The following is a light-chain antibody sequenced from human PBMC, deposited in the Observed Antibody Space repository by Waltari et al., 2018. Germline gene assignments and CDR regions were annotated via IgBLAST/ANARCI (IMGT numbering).Light chain of an antibody. CDR3: QQYNYYYT. V-gene: IGKV3-15*01. Sequence: EVVLTQSPATLSVSPGERATLSCRASQSVSSNLAWYQQKPGQAPRLLIYDASTRATGLPARFSGSGSGTEFTLTITSIQSEDFAVYYCQQYNYYYTFGQGTKLEI. CDR1: QSVSSN. J-gene: IGKJ2*01. CDR2: DAS.